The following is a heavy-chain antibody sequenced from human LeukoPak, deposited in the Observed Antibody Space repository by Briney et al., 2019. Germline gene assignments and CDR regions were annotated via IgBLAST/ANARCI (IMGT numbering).Heavy chain of an antibody. D-gene: IGHD2-21*02. CDR2: IGSSSSYI. CDR1: GFTFSSYS. CDR3: ARDRGDPLDY. Sequence: GGSLRLSCAASGFTFSSYSMNWVRQAPGKGLEWVSSIGSSSSYIYYADSVKGRFTISRDNAKNSLYLQMNSLRAEDTAVYYCARDRGDPLDYWGQGTLVTVSS. V-gene: IGHV3-21*01. J-gene: IGHJ4*02.